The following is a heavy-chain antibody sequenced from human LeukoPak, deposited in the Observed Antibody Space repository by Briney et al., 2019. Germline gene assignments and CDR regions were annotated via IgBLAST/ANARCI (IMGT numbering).Heavy chain of an antibody. CDR3: ARDTRYNMDV. CDR2: INGDGSST. CDR1: GFTLTNYW. J-gene: IGHJ6*02. Sequence: PGGSLRLSCAASGFTLTNYWMHWVRQVQGKGLVWVSRINGDGSSTSYADSVKGRFTISRDNDKNTLYLQMNSLGAEDTAVYYCARDTRYNMDVWGQGTTVSVSS. V-gene: IGHV3-74*01. D-gene: IGHD5-24*01.